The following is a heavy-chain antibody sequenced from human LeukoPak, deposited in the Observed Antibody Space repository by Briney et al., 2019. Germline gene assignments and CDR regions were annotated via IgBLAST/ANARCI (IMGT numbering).Heavy chain of an antibody. Sequence: SETLSLTCAVYGGSFSGYYWSWIRQPPGKGLEWIGEINHSGSTNYNPSLKSRVTISVDTSKNQFSLKLSSVTAADTAVYYCARVREYCSSTSSAHFDYWGQGTLVTVSS. D-gene: IGHD2-2*01. CDR1: GGSFSGYY. V-gene: IGHV4-34*01. CDR3: ARVREYCSSTSSAHFDY. CDR2: INHSGST. J-gene: IGHJ4*02.